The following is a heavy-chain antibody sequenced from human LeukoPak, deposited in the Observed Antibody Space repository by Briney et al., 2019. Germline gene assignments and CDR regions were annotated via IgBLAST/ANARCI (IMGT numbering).Heavy chain of an antibody. CDR1: GYTFTGYY. CDR2: INPNSGGT. Sequence: ASVKVSCKASGYTFTGYYLHWVRQAPGQGLEWMGCINPNSGGTKYGQKLQGRVTMTRDTSISTAYMELTGLGSDDTAVYYCARGGYYDSSGFDNWGRGTLVTVSS. D-gene: IGHD3-22*01. V-gene: IGHV1-2*02. CDR3: ARGGYYDSSGFDN. J-gene: IGHJ4*02.